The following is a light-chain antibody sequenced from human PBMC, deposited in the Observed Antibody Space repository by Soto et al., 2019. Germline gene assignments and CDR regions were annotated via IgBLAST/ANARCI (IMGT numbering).Light chain of an antibody. V-gene: IGKV3-20*01. CDR1: QSVSSIY. Sequence: EIVLTQSPDNLSLSPGERATLSCRASQSVSSIYLAWYQQKPGQAPRLLIYRASSRATGIPDRFSGSGSGTDFTLTTSRLEPEDFAVYYCQQYGGSPPYTFGQGTKLEIK. CDR2: RAS. J-gene: IGKJ2*01. CDR3: QQYGGSPPYT.